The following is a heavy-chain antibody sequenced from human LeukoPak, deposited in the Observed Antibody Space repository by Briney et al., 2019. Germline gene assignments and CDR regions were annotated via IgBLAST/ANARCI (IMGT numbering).Heavy chain of an antibody. J-gene: IGHJ6*02. CDR2: ISYDGSNK. CDR1: GFTFSSYA. Sequence: SGGSLRLSCAASGFTFSSYAMHWVCQAPGKGLEWVAVISYDGSNKYYADSVKGRFTISRDNSKNTLYLQMNSLRAEDTAVYYCARVTRGYYSNYDYYYGMDVWGQGTTVTVSS. CDR3: ARVTRGYYSNYDYYYGMDV. D-gene: IGHD4-11*01. V-gene: IGHV3-30-3*01.